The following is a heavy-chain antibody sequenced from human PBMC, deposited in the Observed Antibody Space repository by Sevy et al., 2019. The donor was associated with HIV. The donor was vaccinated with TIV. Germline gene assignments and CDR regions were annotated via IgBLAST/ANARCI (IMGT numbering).Heavy chain of an antibody. CDR1: GFTFSSYA. D-gene: IGHD3-22*01. CDR3: ASKYDSSGYFNY. CDR2: ISGSGGSGDKT. V-gene: IGHV3-23*01. Sequence: GGSLRLSCAASGFTFSSYAMNWVRQAPGKGLEWVSGISGSGGSGDKTNYADYVKGRFSISRDDSKNSLYLQLNSLRFKDTVIYFFASKYDSSGYFNYWDPGTLIIVSS. J-gene: IGHJ4*02.